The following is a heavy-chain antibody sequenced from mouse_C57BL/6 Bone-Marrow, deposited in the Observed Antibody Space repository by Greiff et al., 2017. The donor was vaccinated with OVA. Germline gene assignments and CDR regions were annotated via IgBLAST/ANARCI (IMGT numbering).Heavy chain of an antibody. CDR1: GYTFTDYY. CDR2: IYPGSGNT. CDR3: ASDYGSSYWFAY. D-gene: IGHD1-1*01. J-gene: IGHJ3*01. Sequence: VKLVESGAELVRPGASVKLSCKASGYTFTDYYINWVKQRPGQGLEWIARIYPGSGNTYYNEKFKGKATLTAEKSSSTAYMQLSSLTSEDSAVYFCASDYGSSYWFAYWGQGTLVTVSA. V-gene: IGHV1-76*01.